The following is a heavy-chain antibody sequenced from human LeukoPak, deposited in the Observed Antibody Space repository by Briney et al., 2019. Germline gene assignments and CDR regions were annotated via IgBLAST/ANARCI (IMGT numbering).Heavy chain of an antibody. V-gene: IGHV3-23*01. D-gene: IGHD3-3*01. CDR2: ISGSGGTT. J-gene: IGHJ4*01. CDR3: AKDYRDFWSGYYGYFGF. Sequence: PGGSLRLSCAASGFTFDNYAMSWVRQAPGKGLECVSGISGSGGTTAYADSVKGRFTISGDNSKNTLYLQMNSLRAEDTAVYYCAKDYRDFWSGYYGYFGFWGHGTRVTVSS. CDR1: GFTFDNYA.